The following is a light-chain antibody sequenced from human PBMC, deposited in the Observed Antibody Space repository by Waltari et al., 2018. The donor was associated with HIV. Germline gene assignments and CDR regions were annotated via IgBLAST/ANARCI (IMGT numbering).Light chain of an antibody. V-gene: IGLV1-47*01. CDR2: MNN. CDR1: SSNIGSNY. Sequence: QSVLTQPPSASGTPGQRVTISCSGSSSNIGSNYVYWYQQLPGTAPKLLIYMNNPRPYGVPDRFSASKSGTSASLAISGLRSEDEADYYCAAWDASLSAWVFGGGTKLTVL. J-gene: IGLJ3*02. CDR3: AAWDASLSAWV.